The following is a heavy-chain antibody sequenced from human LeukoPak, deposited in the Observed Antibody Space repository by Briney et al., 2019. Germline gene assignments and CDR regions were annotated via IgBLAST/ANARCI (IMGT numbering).Heavy chain of an antibody. D-gene: IGHD3-10*01. Sequence: GGSLRLSCAASGFTFSSYSMNWVRQAPGKGLEWVSGISGSGSDGSTYYADSVKGRFTISRDNSKNTLYLQMNSLRAEDTAVYYCAKGNIPFGFGSGSYYYYMDVWGKGTTVTVSS. V-gene: IGHV3-23*01. CDR1: GFTFSSYS. CDR2: ISGSGSDGST. CDR3: AKGNIPFGFGSGSYYYYMDV. J-gene: IGHJ6*03.